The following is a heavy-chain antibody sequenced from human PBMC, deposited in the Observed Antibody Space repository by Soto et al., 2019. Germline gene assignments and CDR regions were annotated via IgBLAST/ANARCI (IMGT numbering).Heavy chain of an antibody. CDR1: GFTFSYG. CDR2: ISYDSSNK. D-gene: IGHD2-15*01. Sequence: VQLLESGGGLIQPGGSLRLSCAASGFTFSYGIHWLRQAPGKGLDWVAYISYDSSNKFYGDSVKGRFTISRDNSKNTQFLQMNSLRAEDTAVYYCAKRVIGYCSGNTCDDYWGQGTLVAVSS. V-gene: IGHV3-30*18. CDR3: AKRVIGYCSGNTCDDY. J-gene: IGHJ4*02.